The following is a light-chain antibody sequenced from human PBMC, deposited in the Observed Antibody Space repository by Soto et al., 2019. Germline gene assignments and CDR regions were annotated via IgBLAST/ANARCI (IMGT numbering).Light chain of an antibody. CDR3: QQRSNWPPT. J-gene: IGKJ2*01. CDR1: QSVSSY. V-gene: IGKV3-11*01. Sequence: EIVLTQSPATLSLSPGERATLSCRASQSVSSYLAWYQQNPGQAPRLLIYDASNRATGIPARFSGSGSGTDFTLTIISLEPEDFAVYYCQQRSNWPPTFGQGTQLAIK. CDR2: DAS.